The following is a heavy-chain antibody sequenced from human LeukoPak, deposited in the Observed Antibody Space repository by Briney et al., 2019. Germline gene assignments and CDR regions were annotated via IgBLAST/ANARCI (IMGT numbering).Heavy chain of an antibody. Sequence: PSETLSLTCTVSGGSVTDYYWSWIRQPPGKGLEWIGYIYYSGSTNYNPSLKSRVTISVDTSKNQFSLKLSSVTAADTAVYYCARDQVGGYGFDYWGQGTLVTVSS. J-gene: IGHJ4*02. V-gene: IGHV4-59*02. D-gene: IGHD5-12*01. CDR2: IYYSGST. CDR1: GGSVTDYY. CDR3: ARDQVGGYGFDY.